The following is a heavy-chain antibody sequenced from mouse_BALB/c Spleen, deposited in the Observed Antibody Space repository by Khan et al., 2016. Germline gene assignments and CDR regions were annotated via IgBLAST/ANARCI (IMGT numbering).Heavy chain of an antibody. V-gene: IGHV4-1*02. CDR2: INPDSRTI. CDR1: GFDFRRYW. D-gene: IGHD1-1*01. CDR3: ARAGYYGYLAY. Sequence: EVQLLESGGGLVQPGGSLKLSCAASGFDFRRYWMSWVRQAPGKGLEWIGEINPDSRTIKYTQSLKDKFTITRDNAKNTLYLQMSKVRPEDTALYYCARAGYYGYLAYWVHLTLLSVSA. J-gene: IGHJ3*01.